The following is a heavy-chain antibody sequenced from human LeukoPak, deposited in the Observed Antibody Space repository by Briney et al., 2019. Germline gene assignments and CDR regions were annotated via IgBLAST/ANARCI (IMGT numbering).Heavy chain of an antibody. CDR3: AREWSGIAAAGQDDYFDY. J-gene: IGHJ4*02. CDR2: IIPILGIA. D-gene: IGHD6-13*01. V-gene: IGHV1-69*04. CDR1: GGTLSSYA. Sequence: ASVKVSCKASGGTLSSYAISWVRQAPGQGLEWMGRIIPILGIANYAQKFQGRVTITADKSTSTAYMELSSLRSEDTAVYYCAREWSGIAAAGQDDYFDYWGQGTLVTVSS.